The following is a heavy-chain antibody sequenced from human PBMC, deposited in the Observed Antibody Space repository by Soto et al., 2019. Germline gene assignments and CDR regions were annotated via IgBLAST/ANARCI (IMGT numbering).Heavy chain of an antibody. CDR1: GSSISNDNW. V-gene: IGHV4-28*01. CDR3: ATKDNGKYFFDS. D-gene: IGHD1-26*01. CDR2: IHHTGYT. Sequence: PSETLSLTCGVSGSSISNDNWWVWIRQPPGKGLEWIGYIHHTGYTYSNPALKSRLTMSVDTSKNQFSLRLSSVTAVDTAVYYCATKDNGKYFFDSWGQGALVTV. J-gene: IGHJ4*02.